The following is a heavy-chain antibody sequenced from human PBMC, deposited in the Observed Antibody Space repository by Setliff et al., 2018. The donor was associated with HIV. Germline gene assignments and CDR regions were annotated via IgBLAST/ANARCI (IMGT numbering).Heavy chain of an antibody. CDR1: SGSVNNYW. J-gene: IGHJ5*01. CDR2: IYYSGST. CDR3: VRHVWSDDFLVPGWFDS. V-gene: IGHV4-59*08. Sequence: SETLSLTCNVSSGSVNNYWWTWIRQPPGKGLEWIGYIYYSGSTDYNPSLKSRVTVSVDTSRIQFSLKLTSVTAADTAVYKCVRHVWSDDFLVPGWFDSWSQGTLVTVSS. D-gene: IGHD3-3*01.